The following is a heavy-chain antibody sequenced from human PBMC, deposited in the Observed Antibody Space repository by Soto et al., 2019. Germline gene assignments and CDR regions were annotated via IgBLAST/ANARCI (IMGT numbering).Heavy chain of an antibody. CDR3: AKDSRFIIVVVNGGQFDS. V-gene: IGHV3-23*01. CDR1: RFTFSSYA. J-gene: IGHJ4*02. CDR2: ISGRGDGT. Sequence: PGGYLRLSGAASRFTFSSYAMRCVHQTPGKGLEWGAIISGRGDGTHYADSVKGRFTISRDNSKNTLYLQMNSLRVEDSAIYYCAKDSRFIIVVVNGGQFDSWREGT. D-gene: IGHD3-22*01.